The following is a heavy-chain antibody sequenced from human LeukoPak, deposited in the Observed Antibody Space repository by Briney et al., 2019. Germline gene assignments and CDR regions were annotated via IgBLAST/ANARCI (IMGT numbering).Heavy chain of an antibody. Sequence: GGSLRLSCAASGFTFNNYVMSWVRQAPGKGLEWVSVISAGGYYPYYADTNYADSVKGRFTISRDNSKNTLYLQMKSLRAEDTAVYYCAKWRGYSSSSEFDSWGQGTLVTVSS. D-gene: IGHD6-13*01. CDR3: AKWRGYSSSSEFDS. J-gene: IGHJ4*02. CDR1: GFTFNNYV. V-gene: IGHV3-23*01. CDR2: ISAGGYYPYYADT.